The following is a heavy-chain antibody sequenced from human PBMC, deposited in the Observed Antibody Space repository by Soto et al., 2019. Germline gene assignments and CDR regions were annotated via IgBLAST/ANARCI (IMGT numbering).Heavy chain of an antibody. CDR1: GFTFSSYG. CDR3: AKDQFAVMPLQNYYYYGMDV. J-gene: IGHJ6*02. Sequence: PGGSLRLSCAASGFTFSSYGMHWVRQAPGKGLEWVAVISYDGSNKYYADSVKGRFTISRDNSKNTLYLQMNSLRAEDTAVYYCAKDQFAVMPLQNYYYYGMDVWGQGTTVTVSS. V-gene: IGHV3-30*18. D-gene: IGHD3-16*01. CDR2: ISYDGSNK.